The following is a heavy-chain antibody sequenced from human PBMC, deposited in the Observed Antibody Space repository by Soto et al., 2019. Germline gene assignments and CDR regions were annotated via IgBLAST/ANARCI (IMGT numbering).Heavy chain of an antibody. CDR3: ARESYH. J-gene: IGHJ5*02. CDR2: ISGSGGGT. D-gene: IGHD3-16*02. Sequence: SLRLSCAASGFTFSSYAMSWVRQAPGKGLEWVSTISGSGGGTYYADSMKGRFTISRDNSKNTLYLQMYSLRVDDTAVYYCARESYHWGQGTLVTVSS. CDR1: GFTFSSYA. V-gene: IGHV3-23*01.